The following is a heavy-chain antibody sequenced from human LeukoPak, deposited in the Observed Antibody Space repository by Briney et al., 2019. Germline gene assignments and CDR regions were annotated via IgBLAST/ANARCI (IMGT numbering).Heavy chain of an antibody. CDR1: GFSFSSYW. V-gene: IGHV3-7*01. J-gene: IGHJ6*03. Sequence: GGSLRLSCAASGFSFSSYWMSWVRQAPGRGLEWVANMNQDGSEIYYVDSVKGRLTISRDNAENSLYLQMNSLRAEDTGVYYCTRDFQGRFYYHVDVWGEGTTVTVSS. CDR3: TRDFQGRFYYHVDV. D-gene: IGHD3-10*01. CDR2: MNQDGSEI.